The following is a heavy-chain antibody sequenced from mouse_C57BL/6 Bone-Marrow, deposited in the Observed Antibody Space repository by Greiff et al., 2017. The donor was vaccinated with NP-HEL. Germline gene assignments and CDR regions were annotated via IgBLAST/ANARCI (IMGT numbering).Heavy chain of an antibody. V-gene: IGHV1-7*01. D-gene: IGHD2-3*01. Sequence: QVQLQQSGAELAKPGASVKLSCKASGYTFTSYWMHWVKQRPGQGLEWIGYINPSSGYTKYNQKFKDKATLTADKSSSTAYMQLSSLTYEDSAVYYCARRNFYDGYYGGARFAYWGQGTLVTVSA. CDR2: INPSSGYT. CDR1: GYTFTSYW. J-gene: IGHJ3*01. CDR3: ARRNFYDGYYGGARFAY.